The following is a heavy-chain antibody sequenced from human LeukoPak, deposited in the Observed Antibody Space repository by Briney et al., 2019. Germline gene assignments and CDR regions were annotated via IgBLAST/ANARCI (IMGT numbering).Heavy chain of an antibody. CDR3: AKQWELLSGPLGY. CDR1: GFTFSSYG. V-gene: IGHV3-33*06. D-gene: IGHD1-26*01. J-gene: IGHJ4*02. Sequence: GGSLRLSCAASGFTFSSYGMHWVRQAPGKGLEWVAVIWYDGSNKYYADSVKGRFTISRDNSKNTLYLQMNSLRAEDTAVYYCAKQWELLSGPLGYWGQGTLVTVSS. CDR2: IWYDGSNK.